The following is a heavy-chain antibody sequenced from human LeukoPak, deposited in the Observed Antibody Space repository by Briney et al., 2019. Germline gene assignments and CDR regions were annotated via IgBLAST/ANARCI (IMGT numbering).Heavy chain of an antibody. CDR2: INAGNGNT. D-gene: IGHD3-3*01. Sequence: ASVKVSCKASGYTFTSYAMHWVRQAPGQRLEWMGGINAGNGNTKYSQKFQGRVTITRDTSASTAYMELSSLRSEDTAVYYCARAFWSGYYTGGNWFDPWGQGTLVTVSS. CDR1: GYTFTSYA. J-gene: IGHJ5*02. V-gene: IGHV1-3*01. CDR3: ARAFWSGYYTGGNWFDP.